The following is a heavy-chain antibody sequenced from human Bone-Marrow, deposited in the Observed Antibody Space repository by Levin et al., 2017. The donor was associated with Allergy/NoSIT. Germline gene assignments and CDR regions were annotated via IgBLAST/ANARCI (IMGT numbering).Heavy chain of an antibody. CDR1: GGSISSSY. J-gene: IGHJ6*03. CDR3: ARVSWFGELFYYYYYMDV. Sequence: SQTLSLTCTVSGGSISSSYWSWIRQPPGKGLEWIGYIYYSGSTNYNPSLKSRVTISVDTSKNQFSLKLSSVTAADTAVYYCARVSWFGELFYYYYYMDVWGKGTTVTVSS. V-gene: IGHV4-59*01. CDR2: IYYSGST. D-gene: IGHD3-10*01.